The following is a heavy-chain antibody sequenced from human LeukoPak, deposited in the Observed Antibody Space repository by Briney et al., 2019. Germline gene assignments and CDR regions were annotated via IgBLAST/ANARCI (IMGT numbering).Heavy chain of an antibody. CDR3: ARGSFWSPDYYDSSGYYY. CDR2: INPSGGST. J-gene: IGHJ4*02. Sequence: GASVKVSCKASGYTFTSYYMHWVRQAPGQGLEWMGIINPSGGSTSYAQKFQGRVTMTRDTSTSTVYMELSSLRSEDTAVYYYARGSFWSPDYYDSSGYYYWGQGTLVTVSS. D-gene: IGHD3-22*01. V-gene: IGHV1-46*01. CDR1: GYTFTSYY.